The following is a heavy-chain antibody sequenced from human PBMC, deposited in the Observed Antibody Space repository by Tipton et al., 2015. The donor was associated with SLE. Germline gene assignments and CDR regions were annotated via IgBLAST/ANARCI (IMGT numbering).Heavy chain of an antibody. D-gene: IGHD3-16*01. Sequence: TLSLTCAVYGGSFSGYYWSWIRQPPGKGLEWIGEINHSGRTNYNPSLKSRVTISVDTSKNQFSLKLSSVTAADTAVYYCARHDWGGGNNWFDPWGQGTLVTVSS. CDR2: INHSGRT. CDR3: ARHDWGGGNNWFDP. V-gene: IGHV4-34*01. J-gene: IGHJ5*02. CDR1: GGSFSGYY.